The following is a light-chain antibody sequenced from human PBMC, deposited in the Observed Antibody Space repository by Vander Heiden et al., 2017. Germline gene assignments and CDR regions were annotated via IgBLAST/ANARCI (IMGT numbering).Light chain of an antibody. CDR3: NSRDSRGNHHHWV. CDR2: GKN. Sequence: SSELTQDPAVSVALGQTVRITCQGDSLRSYYASWYQQKPGQAPVLVIYGKNNRPPGSPGRFPGSRSRNTASLTITGAQAEDEADDYCNSRDSRGNHHHWVFGGGTKLTVL. V-gene: IGLV3-19*01. CDR1: SLRSYY. J-gene: IGLJ3*02.